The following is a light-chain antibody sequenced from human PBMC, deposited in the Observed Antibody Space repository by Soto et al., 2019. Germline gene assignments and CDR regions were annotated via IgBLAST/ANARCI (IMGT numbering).Light chain of an antibody. CDR1: SSDVGGYNY. Sequence: QSALTQPASVSGSPGQSITISCTGTSSDVGGYNYVSWYQQHPGKAPKLMIYDVSNRPSGVSNRFSGSKSGNTASLTISGLQAEDEAEYYFSSYTSSSDVVFGGGTKLTVL. CDR2: DVS. CDR3: SSYTSSSDVV. V-gene: IGLV2-14*01. J-gene: IGLJ2*01.